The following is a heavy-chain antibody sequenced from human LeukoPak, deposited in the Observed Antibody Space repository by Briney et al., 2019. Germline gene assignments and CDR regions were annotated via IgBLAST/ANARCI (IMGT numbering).Heavy chain of an antibody. CDR2: MNPNSGNT. D-gene: IGHD3-3*01. J-gene: IGHJ5*02. CDR1: GYTFTSYD. V-gene: IGHV1-8*01. CDR3: ARNDDFWSGYYRPNWFDP. Sequence: ASVKVSCKASGYTFTSYDINWVRQATGQGLEWMGWMNPNSGNTGYAQKLQGRVTMTTDTSTSTAYMELRSLRSDDTAVYYCARNDDFWSGYYRPNWFDPWGQGTLVTVSS.